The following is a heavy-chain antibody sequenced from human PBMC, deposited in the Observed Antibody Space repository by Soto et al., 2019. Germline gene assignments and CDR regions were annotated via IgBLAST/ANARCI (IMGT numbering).Heavy chain of an antibody. D-gene: IGHD6-13*01. CDR3: ARGGRIAAAGDYYYGMDV. Sequence: QVQLQQWGAGLLKPSETLSLTCAVYGGSFSGYYWSWIRQPPGKGLEWIGEINHSGSTNYNPSLKSRVTISVDTSKNQFSLKLSSVTAADTAVYYCARGGRIAAAGDYYYGMDVWGQGTTVTVSS. CDR2: INHSGST. CDR1: GGSFSGYY. J-gene: IGHJ6*02. V-gene: IGHV4-34*01.